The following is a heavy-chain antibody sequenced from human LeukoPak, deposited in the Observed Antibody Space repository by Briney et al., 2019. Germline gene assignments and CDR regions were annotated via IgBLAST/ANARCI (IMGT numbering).Heavy chain of an antibody. J-gene: IGHJ3*02. V-gene: IGHV4-61*05. Sequence: PSETLSLTCSVSGGSISSSSDYWGWIRQPPGKGLEWIGFIYYSGSTNYNPSLRSRVTISVDTSKNQFSLKLSSVTAADTAVYYCARHWGDSPNHSDDLYAFDIWGQGTMVTVSS. CDR3: ARHWGDSPNHSDDLYAFDI. D-gene: IGHD1-14*01. CDR1: GGSISSSSDY. CDR2: IYYSGST.